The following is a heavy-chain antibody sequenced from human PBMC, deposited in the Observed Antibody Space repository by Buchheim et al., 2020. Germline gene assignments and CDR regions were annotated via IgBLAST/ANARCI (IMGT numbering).Heavy chain of an antibody. V-gene: IGHV3-74*01. J-gene: IGHJ5*02. CDR3: ARGIAATANPNWFDP. CDR1: GFSFSSYW. CDR2: ITSDGSGT. D-gene: IGHD6-25*01. Sequence: EVQLVESGGGLVQPGGSLRLSCAASGFSFSSYWMHWVRQAPGRGLVWVSRITSDGSGTGYADSVTGRFTISSDNAKHTLYLQMNSLSPEDTAVYFCARGIAATANPNWFDPWGQGTL.